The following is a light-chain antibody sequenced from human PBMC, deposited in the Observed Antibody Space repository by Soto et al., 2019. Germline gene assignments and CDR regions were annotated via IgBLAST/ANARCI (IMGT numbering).Light chain of an antibody. CDR2: AAS. V-gene: IGKV1-39*01. Sequence: IQLTQSPSSLAASVGDRVTITCLASQSIKKSLNWYQQKPGKAPKLLIYAASSLQSGVPSRFSGSGSGTDFTLTISSLQPEDFATYYCQQSYSTPRTFGQGTKVDIK. CDR3: QQSYSTPRT. CDR1: QSIKKS. J-gene: IGKJ1*01.